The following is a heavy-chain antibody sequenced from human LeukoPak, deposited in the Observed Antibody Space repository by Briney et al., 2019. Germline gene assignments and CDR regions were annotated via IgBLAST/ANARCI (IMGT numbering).Heavy chain of an antibody. CDR2: ISYDGSNK. V-gene: IGHV3-30-3*01. J-gene: IGHJ4*02. CDR1: GFTFSSYA. Sequence: GGSLRLSCAASGFTFSSYAMHWVRQAPGKGLEWVAVISYDGSNKYYADSVKGRFTISRDNSKNTLYLQMNSLRAEDTAVYYCARVNERYFDWLPLDYWGQGTLVTVSS. D-gene: IGHD3-9*01. CDR3: ARVNERYFDWLPLDY.